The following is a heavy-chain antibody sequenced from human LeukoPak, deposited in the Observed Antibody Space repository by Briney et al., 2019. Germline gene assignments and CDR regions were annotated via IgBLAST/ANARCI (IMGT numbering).Heavy chain of an antibody. CDR1: GGSISSYY. D-gene: IGHD3-10*01. V-gene: IGHV4-59*12. J-gene: IGHJ4*02. CDR2: IYYSGST. CDR3: ARDTMGTTTFDY. Sequence: PSETLSLTCTVSGGSISSYYWSWIRQPPGKGLEWIGYIYYSGSTYYNPSLKSRVTISVDTSKNQFSLKLSPVTAADTAVYYCARDTMGTTTFDYWGQGTLVTVSS.